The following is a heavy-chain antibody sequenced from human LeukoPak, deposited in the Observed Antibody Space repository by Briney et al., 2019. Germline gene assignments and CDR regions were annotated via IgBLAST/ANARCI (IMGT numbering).Heavy chain of an antibody. CDR1: GFTFSSYE. CDR3: ARPDGDYYYGSGSYFHY. Sequence: PGGSLRLSCAASGFTFSSYEMNWVRQAPGKGLEWVSYISSSGTTIYYADSVKGQFTISRDNAKNSLYLQMNSLRAEDTAVYYCARPDGDYYYGSGSYFHYWGQGTLVTVSS. CDR2: ISSSGTTI. V-gene: IGHV3-48*03. D-gene: IGHD3-10*01. J-gene: IGHJ4*02.